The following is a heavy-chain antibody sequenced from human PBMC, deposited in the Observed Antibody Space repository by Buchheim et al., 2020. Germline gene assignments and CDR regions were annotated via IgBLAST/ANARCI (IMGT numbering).Heavy chain of an antibody. CDR1: GGSIRSSNW. CDR2: ISHSGST. J-gene: IGHJ5*02. D-gene: IGHD1-26*01. CDR3: VRNGGRSDFDP. Sequence: QVQLQESGPGLVKPSGTLSLTCAVSGGSIRSSNWWTWVRQPPGKGLEWIGEISHSGSTNYNPSLKSRVTMSVEKSKNQFSLQLSFVTAADTAIYYCVRNGGRSDFDPWGQGTL. V-gene: IGHV4-4*02.